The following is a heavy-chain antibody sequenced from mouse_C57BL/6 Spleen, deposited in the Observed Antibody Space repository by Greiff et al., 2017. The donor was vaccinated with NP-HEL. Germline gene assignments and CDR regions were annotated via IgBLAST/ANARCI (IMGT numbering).Heavy chain of an antibody. J-gene: IGHJ4*01. Sequence: VQLQQSGPGLVQPSQSLSITCTVSGFSLTSYGVHWVRQSPGKGLEWLGVIWSGGSTDYNAAFISRLSISKDNSKSQVFFKMNSLPADDTAIYYCAGTTYAMDYWGQGTSVTVSS. CDR3: AGTTYAMDY. CDR2: IWSGGST. V-gene: IGHV2-2*01. CDR1: GFSLTSYG. D-gene: IGHD1-1*01.